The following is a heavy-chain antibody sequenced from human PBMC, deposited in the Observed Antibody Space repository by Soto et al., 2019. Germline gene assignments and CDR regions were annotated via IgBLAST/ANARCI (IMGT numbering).Heavy chain of an antibody. CDR3: ANCITIFGVVVGDEFDI. J-gene: IGHJ3*02. V-gene: IGHV3-30*18. CDR1: GFTFSSYG. D-gene: IGHD3-3*01. Sequence: GGSLRLSCAASGFTFSSYGMHWVRQAPGKGLEWVAVISYDGSNKYYADSVKGRFTISRDNSKNTLYLQMNSLRAEDTAVYYCANCITIFGVVVGDEFDIWGQGTMVTVSS. CDR2: ISYDGSNK.